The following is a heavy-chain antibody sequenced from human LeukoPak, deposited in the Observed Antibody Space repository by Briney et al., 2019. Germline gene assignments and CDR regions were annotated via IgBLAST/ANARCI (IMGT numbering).Heavy chain of an antibody. CDR1: GDSISSYY. Sequence: SETLSLTCTFSGDSISSYYWSWIRQPAGKGLEWIGRIYTTGSTDYNPSLKSRVTMSVDTSKNNFSLKLRSVTAADTAVYYCARAYGPYWYFDLWGRGTLVTVSS. V-gene: IGHV4-4*07. CDR3: ARAYGPYWYFDL. D-gene: IGHD4-17*01. CDR2: IYTTGST. J-gene: IGHJ2*01.